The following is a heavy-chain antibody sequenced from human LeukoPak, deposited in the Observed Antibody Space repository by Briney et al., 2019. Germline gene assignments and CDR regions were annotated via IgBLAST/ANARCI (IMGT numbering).Heavy chain of an antibody. CDR1: GGSISSSSYY. Sequence: SETLSLTCTVSGGSISSSSYYWGWIRQPPGKGLEWIGSIYYSGSTYYNPSLKSRVTISVDTSKNQFSLKLSSVTAADTAVYYCARYNWNAALALDIWGQGTMVTVSS. V-gene: IGHV4-39*01. CDR3: ARYNWNAALALDI. D-gene: IGHD1-20*01. CDR2: IYYSGST. J-gene: IGHJ3*02.